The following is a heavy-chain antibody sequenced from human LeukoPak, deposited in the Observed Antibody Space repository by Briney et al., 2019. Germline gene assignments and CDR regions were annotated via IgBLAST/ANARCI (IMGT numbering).Heavy chain of an antibody. CDR1: GYSISSGYY. D-gene: IGHD3-16*02. CDR3: ARVFGARMITFGGVIAYNWFDP. J-gene: IGHJ5*02. CDR2: IYHSGST. Sequence: PSETLSLTCTVSGYSISSGYYWGWIRQPPGKGLEWIGSIYHSGSTYYNPSLKSRVTISVDTSKNQFSLKLSSVTAADTAVYYCARVFGARMITFGGVIAYNWFDPWGQGTLVTVSS. V-gene: IGHV4-38-2*02.